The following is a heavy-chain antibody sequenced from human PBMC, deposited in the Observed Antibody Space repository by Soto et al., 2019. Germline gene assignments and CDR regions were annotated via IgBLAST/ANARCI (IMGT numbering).Heavy chain of an antibody. CDR1: GGSISSGDYY. D-gene: IGHD2-2*01. J-gene: IGHJ4*02. CDR2: IYYSGST. V-gene: IGHV4-30-4*01. CDR3: ASSPRRQLPTSFHY. Sequence: SETLSLTCTVSGGSISSGDYYWSWIRQPPGKGLEWIGYIYYSGSTYYNPSLKSRVTISVDTSKNQFSLKLSSVTAADTAVYYLASSPRRQLPTSFHYSCQATLLTVFS.